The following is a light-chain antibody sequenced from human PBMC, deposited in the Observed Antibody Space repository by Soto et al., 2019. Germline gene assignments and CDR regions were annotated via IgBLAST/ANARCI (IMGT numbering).Light chain of an antibody. J-gene: IGKJ4*01. CDR2: TAS. CDR3: QQSYSNPPT. Sequence: DIQMTQSPSTLSGSVGDRVTITCRASESVITYLNWYRQKPGKAPNLLIHTASTLESGVPTRFSGSGSGTDFTLTISSLQPEDFGIYYCQQSYSNPPTFGGGTKVDIK. V-gene: IGKV1-39*01. CDR1: ESVITY.